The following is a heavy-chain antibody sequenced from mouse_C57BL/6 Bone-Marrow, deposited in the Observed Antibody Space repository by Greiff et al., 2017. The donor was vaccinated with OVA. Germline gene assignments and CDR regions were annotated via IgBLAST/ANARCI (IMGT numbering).Heavy chain of an antibody. Sequence: QVQLQQSGPELVKPGASVKISCKASGYSFTSYYIHWVKQRPGQGLEWIGWIYPGSGNTKYNEKFKGKATLTADTSSSTAYMQLSSLTSEDSAVYYCAREGDMVTYWYFDVWGTGTTVTVSS. J-gene: IGHJ1*03. D-gene: IGHD2-2*01. CDR2: IYPGSGNT. CDR1: GYSFTSYY. V-gene: IGHV1-66*01. CDR3: AREGDMVTYWYFDV.